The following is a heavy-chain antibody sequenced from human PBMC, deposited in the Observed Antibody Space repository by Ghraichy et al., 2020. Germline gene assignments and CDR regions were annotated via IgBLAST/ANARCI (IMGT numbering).Heavy chain of an antibody. J-gene: IGHJ5*02. Sequence: SETLSLTCTVSGGSISSYYWSWIRQPAGKGLEWIGRIYTSGSTNYNPSLKSRVTMSVDTSKNQFSLKLSSVTAADTAVYYCAATPLQYSSSSGPPGNWFAPWPQGPLVPFSS. D-gene: IGHD6-6*01. CDR2: IYTSGST. CDR3: AATPLQYSSSSGPPGNWFAP. V-gene: IGHV4-4*07. CDR1: GGSISSYY.